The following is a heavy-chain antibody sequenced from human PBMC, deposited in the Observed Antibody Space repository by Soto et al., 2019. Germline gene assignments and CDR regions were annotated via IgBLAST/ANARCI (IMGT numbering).Heavy chain of an antibody. CDR3: ARRASYPWEFVELFNFRNDAFDI. J-gene: IGHJ3*02. CDR2: IYYSGST. Sequence: QLQLQESGPGLVKPSETLSLTCTVSGGSISSSSYYWGWIRQPPGKGLEWIGSIYYSGSTYYNPSIKRRVPRSVDTSKIPFSRKLSSVTAADTAVYYCARRASYPWEFVELFNFRNDAFDIWGQGTMVTVSS. V-gene: IGHV4-39*01. D-gene: IGHD3-10*01. CDR1: GGSISSSSYY.